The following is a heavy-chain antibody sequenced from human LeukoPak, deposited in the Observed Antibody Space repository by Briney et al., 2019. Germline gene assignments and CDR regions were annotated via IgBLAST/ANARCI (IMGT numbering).Heavy chain of an antibody. CDR1: GGSISSSSYY. CDR2: IYYSGST. V-gene: IGHV4-39*01. J-gene: IGHJ4*02. D-gene: IGHD6-13*01. Sequence: PETLSLTCTVSGGSISSSSYYWGWIRQPPGKGLEWIGSIYYSGSTYYNPSLKSRVTISVDTSKNQFSLKLSSVTAADTAVYYCARRISSSWYYFDYWGQGTLVTVSS. CDR3: ARRISSSWYYFDY.